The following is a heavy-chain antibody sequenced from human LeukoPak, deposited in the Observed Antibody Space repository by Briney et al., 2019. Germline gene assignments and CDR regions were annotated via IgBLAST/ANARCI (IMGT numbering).Heavy chain of an antibody. CDR2: IYYSGST. J-gene: IGHJ2*01. V-gene: IGHV4-39*07. CDR1: GGSISSSSYY. Sequence: PSETLSLTCTVSGGSISSSSYYWGWIRQPPGKGLEWIGSIYYSGSTYYNPSLMSRVTISVDTSKNQFSLKLSSVTAADTAVYYCARVEYSSSPQLHWYFDLWGRGTLVTVSS. D-gene: IGHD6-6*01. CDR3: ARVEYSSSPQLHWYFDL.